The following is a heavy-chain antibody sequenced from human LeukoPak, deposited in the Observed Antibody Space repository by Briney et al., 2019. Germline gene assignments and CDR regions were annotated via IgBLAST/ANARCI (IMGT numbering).Heavy chain of an antibody. J-gene: IGHJ4*02. CDR1: GFTFSSYA. D-gene: IGHD3-9*01. V-gene: IGHV3-30*04. CDR3: ARGREARLRDVLRYFDY. Sequence: GGSLRLSCAASGFTFSSYAMHWVRQAPGKGLEWVAVISYDGSNKYYADSVEGRFTISRDNSKNTLYLQMNSLRAEDTAVYYCARGREARLRDVLRYFDYWGQGTLVTVSS. CDR2: ISYDGSNK.